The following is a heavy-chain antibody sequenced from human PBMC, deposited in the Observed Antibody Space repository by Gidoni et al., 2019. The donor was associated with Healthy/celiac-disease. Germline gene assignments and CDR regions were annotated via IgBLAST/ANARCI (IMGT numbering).Heavy chain of an antibody. D-gene: IGHD1-1*01. J-gene: IGHJ5*02. Sequence: QVQLQESGPGLVKPSETLSLPCSVSGGSISSYYWSWIRQPPGKGLEWIGYIYYNGNTNYNPFLKSRVTISVDTSKNQFSLNLRSVTAADTAVYHCAREAGTHWFDPWGQGTLVTVSS. V-gene: IGHV4-59*01. CDR3: AREAGTHWFDP. CDR2: IYYNGNT. CDR1: GGSISSYY.